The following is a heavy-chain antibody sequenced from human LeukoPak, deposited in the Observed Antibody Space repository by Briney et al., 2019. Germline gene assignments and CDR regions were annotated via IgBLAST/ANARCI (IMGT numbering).Heavy chain of an antibody. Sequence: GASVKVSCKASGYTFTGYYMHWVRQAPGQGLEWMGWINPNSGGTNYAQKFQGRVTITADKSTSTAYMELSSLRSEDTAVYYCARDLSVRFLEWLSRFDYWGQGTLVTVSS. D-gene: IGHD3-3*01. CDR1: GYTFTGYY. CDR3: ARDLSVRFLEWLSRFDY. CDR2: INPNSGGT. V-gene: IGHV1-2*02. J-gene: IGHJ4*02.